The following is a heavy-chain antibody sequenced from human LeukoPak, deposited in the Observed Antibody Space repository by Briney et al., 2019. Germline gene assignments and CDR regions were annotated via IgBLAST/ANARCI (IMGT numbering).Heavy chain of an antibody. V-gene: IGHV3-53*01. CDR1: GFTVRYNS. CDR2: IYADGTT. D-gene: IGHD5-12*01. J-gene: IGHJ4*02. CDR3: ARDLEWLRLVGYYFDY. Sequence: PGGSLRLSCAASGFTVRYNSMTWVRQAPGKGLEWVSTIYADGTTYYADSMKGRFTISRDNAKNSLYLRMNSLRAEDTAVYYCARDLEWLRLVGYYFDYWGQGTLVTVSS.